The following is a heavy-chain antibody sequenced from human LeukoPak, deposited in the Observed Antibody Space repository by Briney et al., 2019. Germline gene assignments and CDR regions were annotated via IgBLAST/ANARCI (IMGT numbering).Heavy chain of an antibody. CDR3: AKKYCSSTSCYYYYGMDV. V-gene: IGHV1-69*13. CDR2: IIPIFGTA. CDR1: GYTFTSYA. Sequence: SVTVSCKASGYTFTSYAISWVRQAPGQGLEWMGGIIPIFGTANYAQKFQGRVTITADESTSTAYMELSSLRSEDTAVYYCAKKYCSSTSCYYYYGMDVWGQGTTVTVSS. J-gene: IGHJ6*02. D-gene: IGHD2-2*01.